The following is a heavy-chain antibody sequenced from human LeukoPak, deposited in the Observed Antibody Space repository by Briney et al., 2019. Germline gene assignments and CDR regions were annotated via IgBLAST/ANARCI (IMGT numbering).Heavy chain of an antibody. Sequence: LSSETLSLTCTVSGSSISNYYWGWIRQAPGKGLEWVSGISGSGVITYYADSVKGRFTISRDNSKNTLDLQMNSLRAEDTAVYYCAKDDAWVRYQDWGQGTLVTVSS. CDR3: AKDDAWVRYQD. CDR2: ISGSGVIT. V-gene: IGHV3-23*01. D-gene: IGHD5-12*01. CDR1: GSSISNYY. J-gene: IGHJ4*02.